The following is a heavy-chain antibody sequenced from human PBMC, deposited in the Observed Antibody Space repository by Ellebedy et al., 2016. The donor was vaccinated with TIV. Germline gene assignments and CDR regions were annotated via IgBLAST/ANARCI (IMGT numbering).Heavy chain of an antibody. J-gene: IGHJ3*01. CDR3: ARDPVGVGPAFDV. Sequence: GESLKISCAASGLTFSSHAMSWVRQAPGKGLEWVSSLTESVGNTYYADSVKGCFTISRDNSKDTLFLQMNSLRAEDTAIYFCARDPVGVGPAFDVWGQGTMVTVSS. CDR2: LTESVGNT. CDR1: GLTFSSHA. V-gene: IGHV3-23*01. D-gene: IGHD4-23*01.